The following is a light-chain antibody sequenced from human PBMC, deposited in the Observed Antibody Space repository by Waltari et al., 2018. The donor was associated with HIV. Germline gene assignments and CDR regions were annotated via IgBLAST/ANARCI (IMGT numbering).Light chain of an antibody. CDR2: EDN. J-gene: IGLJ1*01. CDR3: QSDDSTYLYV. Sequence: NFMLTQPHSVSESPGKTVTISCTRSSGSIASNYVQWYQQRPGSSPSTVIYEDNQRPSGGPDRFSGAISSSSNSASLTISGLKTEDEADYYCQSDDSTYLYVFGTGTKVTVL. V-gene: IGLV6-57*01. CDR1: SGSIASNY.